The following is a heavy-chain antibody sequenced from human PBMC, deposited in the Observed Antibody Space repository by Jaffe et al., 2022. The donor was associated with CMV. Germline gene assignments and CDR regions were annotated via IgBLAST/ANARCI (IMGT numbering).Heavy chain of an antibody. CDR1: GGSVSSHF. D-gene: IGHD7-27*01. Sequence: QVQLQESGPGLVKPSETLSLTCTVSGGSVSSHFWTWIRQAPGKGLEWIAYIYYGGSTNYNPSLKNRVIISADTSKNQFSLSLRSVTPADTAVYYCATFTAFENWGYLDSWGQGALVSVSS. CDR3: ATFTAFENWGYLDS. V-gene: IGHV4-59*02. CDR2: IYYGGST. J-gene: IGHJ4*02.